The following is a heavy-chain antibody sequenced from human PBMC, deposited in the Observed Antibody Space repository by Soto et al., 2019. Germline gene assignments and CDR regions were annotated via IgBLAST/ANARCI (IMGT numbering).Heavy chain of an antibody. D-gene: IGHD1-20*01. CDR2: VYHTGYT. CDR1: GVSVTGYY. Sequence: PSETLSLTCSVSGVSVTGYYWTWIRHSPGKGLEWIGYVYHTGYTYYNPSLKSRVTISLDTSKNQVSLRLRSVTAADTAVYYCAREQYNWKLWGQGTLVTVSS. V-gene: IGHV4-59*02. J-gene: IGHJ4*02. CDR3: AREQYNWKL.